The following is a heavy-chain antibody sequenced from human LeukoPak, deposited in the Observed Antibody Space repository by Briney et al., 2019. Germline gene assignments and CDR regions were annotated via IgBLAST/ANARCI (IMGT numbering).Heavy chain of an antibody. Sequence: PGGSLRLSCAASGFTFSSYGMHWVRQAPGKGLEWVAFIRYDGSNKYYTDSVKGRFTISRDNSKNTLYLHMKSLRAEDTAVYYCAKGRSHLTTLDYWGQGTLVTVSS. J-gene: IGHJ4*02. CDR2: IRYDGSNK. V-gene: IGHV3-30*02. CDR3: AKGRSHLTTLDY. D-gene: IGHD1-14*01. CDR1: GFTFSSYG.